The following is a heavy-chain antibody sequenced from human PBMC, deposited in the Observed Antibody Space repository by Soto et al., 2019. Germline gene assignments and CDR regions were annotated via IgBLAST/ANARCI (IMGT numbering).Heavy chain of an antibody. V-gene: IGHV4-4*02. J-gene: IGHJ5*02. CDR1: GGSISSSTW. Sequence: QVQLQESGPGLVKPSGTLSLICGVSGGSISSSTWWCWNRLPPEKGLEWIGEIDQSGSTNYNPSLKSRVSISVDKSKNQVSLKLSSVTAADTAVYYCASGYGRIWESWGQGTLVTVSS. CDR2: IDQSGST. CDR3: ASGYGRIWES. D-gene: IGHD2-2*03.